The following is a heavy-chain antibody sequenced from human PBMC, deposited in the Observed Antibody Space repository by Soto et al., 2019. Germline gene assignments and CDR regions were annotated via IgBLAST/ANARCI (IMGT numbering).Heavy chain of an antibody. J-gene: IGHJ4*02. D-gene: IGHD5-12*01. V-gene: IGHV3-30-3*01. CDR1: GLTFSRYA. Sequence: QVQLVESGGGVVQPGRSLRLSCAASGLTFSRYAMHWVRQAPGKGLEWVAIISYGGSNKYYADSVRGRFTISRDNSNNTLYLQMNSLRAEDTAVYYCASDREGYSGFDYPAYWGQGTLVTVSS. CDR2: ISYGGSNK. CDR3: ASDREGYSGFDYPAY.